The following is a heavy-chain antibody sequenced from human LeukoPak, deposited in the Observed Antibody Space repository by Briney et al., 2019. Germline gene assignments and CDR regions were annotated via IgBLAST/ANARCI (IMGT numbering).Heavy chain of an antibody. D-gene: IGHD6-6*01. CDR2: VDHTGST. Sequence: SETLSLTCTVSDDSITMYYWTWIRQPPGKGLEWIGYVDHTGSTRFNPSLNGRVSISRDTSNNFFSLRLRSVTAADTAVYYCARWRIAALAFDYWGQGTLVTVSS. J-gene: IGHJ4*02. CDR3: ARWRIAALAFDY. V-gene: IGHV4-59*01. CDR1: DDSITMYY.